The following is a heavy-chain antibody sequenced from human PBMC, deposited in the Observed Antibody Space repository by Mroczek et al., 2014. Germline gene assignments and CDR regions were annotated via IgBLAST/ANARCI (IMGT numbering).Heavy chain of an antibody. D-gene: IGHD5-18*01. CDR1: GGSFSGYY. Sequence: QVQLQQWGAGLLKPSETLSLTCAVYGGSFSGYYWSWIRQPPGKGLEWIGEINHSGSTHYNPSLKSRVTLSVDTSKNQFSLKVRSVTAADTAVYYCASDGPRNGGYSYAYVKSWGQGNPGHRLL. CDR3: ASDGPRNGGYSYAYVKS. J-gene: IGHJ4*02. CDR2: INHSGST. V-gene: IGHV4-34*01.